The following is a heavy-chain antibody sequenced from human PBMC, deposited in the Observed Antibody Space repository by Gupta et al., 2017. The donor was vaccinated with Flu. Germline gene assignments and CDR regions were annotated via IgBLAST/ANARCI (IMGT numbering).Heavy chain of an antibody. CDR2: RHYNWGH. CDR1: GGSISGTGYH. CDR3: ARGLLSGYIFDY. D-gene: IGHD3-9*01. J-gene: IGHJ4*02. Sequence: QLQLQESGPGLVKPSVTLCLSCTVAGGSISGTGYHWGWFRQPPGQGLEWMGGRHYNWGHYYNPSLKSRATISVDTSKNQFSLKLSSVTAADTPIYFCARGLLSGYIFDYWGQGTLVTVSS. V-gene: IGHV4-39*01.